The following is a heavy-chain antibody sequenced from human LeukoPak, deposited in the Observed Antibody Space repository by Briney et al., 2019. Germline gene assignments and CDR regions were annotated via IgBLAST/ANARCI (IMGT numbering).Heavy chain of an antibody. V-gene: IGHV3-74*03. CDR3: AIRRGYTYGDDY. D-gene: IGHD5-18*01. CDR1: GLTFSSYW. Sequence: PEGSLRLSCAASGLTFSSYWMLWVRQAPGKGLVWVSRLHSDGSSTAYADSVKGRFTISRDNAKNTLYLQMNTLRAEDTAVYYCAIRRGYTYGDDYWGQGTLVTVSS. CDR2: LHSDGSST. J-gene: IGHJ4*02.